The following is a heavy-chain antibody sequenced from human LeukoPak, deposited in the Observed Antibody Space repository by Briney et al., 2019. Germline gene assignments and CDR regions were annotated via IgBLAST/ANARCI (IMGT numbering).Heavy chain of an antibody. J-gene: IGHJ3*02. CDR1: GYTLTELS. D-gene: IGHD2-15*01. CDR2: IHPEDGET. CDR3: ATPAVVVAATTNDGAFEI. Sequence: ASVTVSCTVSGYTLTELSMHWVRQAPGKGLEWMGGIHPEDGETIYAQTFQGRVTMTEDTSTDTVYMELNSLRSEDTAVYYCATPAVVVAATTNDGAFEICGQGTMATVSA. V-gene: IGHV1-24*01.